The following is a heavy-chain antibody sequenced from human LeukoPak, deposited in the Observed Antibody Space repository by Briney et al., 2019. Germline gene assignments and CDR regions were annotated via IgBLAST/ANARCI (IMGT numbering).Heavy chain of an antibody. CDR2: ISDDGSKG. CDR3: AKDYNRGLPDY. D-gene: IGHD2-21*01. V-gene: IGHV3-30*18. Sequence: PGGSLRLSCAASGFGFNSHGMHWVRQAPDKGLEWVAVISDDGSKGYYADSVKGRFTISRENSKNVLYLQMSSLRAEDTAVYYCAKDYNRGLPDYWGQGTLVIVSS. J-gene: IGHJ4*02. CDR1: GFGFNSHG.